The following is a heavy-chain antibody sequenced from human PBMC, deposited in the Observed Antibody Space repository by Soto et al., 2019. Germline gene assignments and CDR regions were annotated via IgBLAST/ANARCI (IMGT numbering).Heavy chain of an antibody. CDR3: ARDVARRQLVSGMDV. J-gene: IGHJ6*02. Sequence: ASVKVSCKASGYTFTSYYMHWVRQAPGQGLEWMGIINPSGGSTSYAQKFQGRVTMTRDTSMSTVYMELSSLRSEDTAVYYCARDVARRQLVSGMDVWGQGTTVTVSS. V-gene: IGHV1-46*01. CDR1: GYTFTSYY. D-gene: IGHD6-13*01. CDR2: INPSGGST.